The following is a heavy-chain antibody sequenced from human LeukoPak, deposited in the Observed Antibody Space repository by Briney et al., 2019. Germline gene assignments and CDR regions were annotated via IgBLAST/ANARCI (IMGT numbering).Heavy chain of an antibody. CDR3: ARYLDGYFQH. V-gene: IGHV3-23*01. CDR2: IGGSGDKT. D-gene: IGHD3/OR15-3a*01. CDR1: GFTFNRNA. J-gene: IGHJ1*01. Sequence: GGSLRLSCAASGFTFNRNAISWVRQAPGKGLEWVSTIGGSGDKTFYADSVKGRFTISRDNSKNMLHLQMSSLRAEDTAVYYCARYLDGYFQHWGQGTLVTVSS.